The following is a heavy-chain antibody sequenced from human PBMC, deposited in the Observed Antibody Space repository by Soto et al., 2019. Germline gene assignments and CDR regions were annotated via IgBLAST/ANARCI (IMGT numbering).Heavy chain of an antibody. CDR3: ARVYGYVWGRGGAFDI. Sequence: ASVKVSCKASGYTFTSYYMHWVRQAPEQGLEWMGIINPSGGSTSYAQKFQGRVTMTRDTATSTVYMERSSLRSEDTAVYYCARVYGYVWGRGGAFDIWGQGTMVTVSS. CDR1: GYTFTSYY. V-gene: IGHV1-46*01. D-gene: IGHD3-16*01. J-gene: IGHJ3*02. CDR2: INPSGGST.